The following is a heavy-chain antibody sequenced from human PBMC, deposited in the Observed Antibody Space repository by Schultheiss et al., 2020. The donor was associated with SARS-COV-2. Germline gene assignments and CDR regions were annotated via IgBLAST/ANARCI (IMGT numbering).Heavy chain of an antibody. CDR1: GFTFSSYA. CDR2: ISSSGSTI. CDR3: ATKVYSSSWNENYYYGMDV. Sequence: GGSLRLSCAASGFTFSSYAMSWVRQAPGKGLEWVSYISSSGSTIYYADSVKGRFTISRDNAKNSLYLQMNSLRAEDTAVYYCATKVYSSSWNENYYYGMDVWGQGTTVTVSS. V-gene: IGHV3-48*04. J-gene: IGHJ6*02. D-gene: IGHD6-13*01.